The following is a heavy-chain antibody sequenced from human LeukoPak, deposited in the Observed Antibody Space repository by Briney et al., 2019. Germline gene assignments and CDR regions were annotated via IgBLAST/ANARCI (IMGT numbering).Heavy chain of an antibody. CDR3: ARDDYYDSSAPVDY. J-gene: IGHJ4*02. D-gene: IGHD3-22*01. CDR2: ISSSSSYI. CDR1: GFTFSSYS. V-gene: IGHV3-21*01. Sequence: PGGSLRLSCAASGFTFSSYSMNWVRQAPGKGLEWVSSISSSSSYIYYADSVKGRFTISRDNAKNSLYLQMNGLRAEDTAVYYCARDDYYDSSAPVDYWGQGTLVTVSS.